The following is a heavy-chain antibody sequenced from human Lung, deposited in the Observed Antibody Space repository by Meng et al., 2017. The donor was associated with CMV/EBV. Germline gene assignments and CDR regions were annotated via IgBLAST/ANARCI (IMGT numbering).Heavy chain of an antibody. CDR1: GYTFTGYY. Sequence: VQLGKSGLELKKPGASVKVSCKASGYTFTGYYIHWVRQAPGQGLEWMGWINPNTGGTKYAQKFQGWVTLTRDTSISTAYMELSRLRSDDTAVYYCARGRYELIWGLFDPWGQGTLVTVSS. D-gene: IGHD1-1*01. V-gene: IGHV1-2*04. CDR2: INPNTGGT. J-gene: IGHJ5*02. CDR3: ARGRYELIWGLFDP.